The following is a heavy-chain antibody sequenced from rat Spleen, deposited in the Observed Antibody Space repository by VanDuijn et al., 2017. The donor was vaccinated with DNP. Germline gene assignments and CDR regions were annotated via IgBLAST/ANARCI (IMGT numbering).Heavy chain of an antibody. Sequence: EVQLVESGGGLVQPGRSLKLSCAASGFTFSNYAMHWIRQAPTKGLEWVASISPSGGSTYYSDSVKGRFSISRDNAKSTLYLQVNSLRSEDTATYYCTSNPHIRTAAPFDYWGQGVMVTVSS. J-gene: IGHJ2*01. V-gene: IGHV5-19*01. CDR3: TSNPHIRTAAPFDY. CDR1: GFTFSNYA. CDR2: ISPSGGST. D-gene: IGHD3-8*01.